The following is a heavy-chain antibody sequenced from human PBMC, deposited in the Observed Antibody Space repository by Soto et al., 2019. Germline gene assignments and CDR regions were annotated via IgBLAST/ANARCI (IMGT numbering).Heavy chain of an antibody. Sequence: GSLRLACSASGFTFSTYWMHWVRQAPGKGLVWVSRLDNDGTNTRYADSVKGRFTVSRDNGKNTVYLQMDSLRAEDTAVYYCARDGGTYFDYWGQGTPVTVYS. V-gene: IGHV3-74*01. CDR3: ARDGGTYFDY. CDR1: GFTFSTYW. D-gene: IGHD3-16*01. J-gene: IGHJ4*02. CDR2: LDNDGTNT.